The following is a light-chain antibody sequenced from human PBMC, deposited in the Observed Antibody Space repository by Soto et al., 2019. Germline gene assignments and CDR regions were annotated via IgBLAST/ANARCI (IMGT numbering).Light chain of an antibody. V-gene: IGKV3-11*01. J-gene: IGKJ5*01. CDR1: QSVSSY. Sequence: EVVLTQSPVTLSLSPGERATLSCRASQSVSSYLAWYQQKSGQAPRLLIYDASKRATGIPARFSGSGSGTDFTLTISSLEPEDFTVYYCQQRSNWLTFGQGTRLEIK. CDR3: QQRSNWLT. CDR2: DAS.